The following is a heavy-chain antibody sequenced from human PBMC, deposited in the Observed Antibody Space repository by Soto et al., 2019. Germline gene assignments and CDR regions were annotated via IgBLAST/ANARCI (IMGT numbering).Heavy chain of an antibody. CDR1: GGTFSSYA. D-gene: IGHD5-18*01. Sequence: QVQLVQSGAEVKKPGSSVKVSCKASGGTFSSYAISWVRQAPGQGLEWMGGIIPIFGTANYAQKFQGRVTIAADESTSKACMEVSSLSSEDAAVYYCARRGREPMVKNGYLDLWGRGTLVTVSS. J-gene: IGHJ2*01. V-gene: IGHV1-69*01. CDR3: ARRGREPMVKNGYLDL. CDR2: IIPIFGTA.